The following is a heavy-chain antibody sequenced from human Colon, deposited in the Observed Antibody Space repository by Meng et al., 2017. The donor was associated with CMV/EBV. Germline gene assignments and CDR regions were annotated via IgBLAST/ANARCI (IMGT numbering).Heavy chain of an antibody. CDR3: ARGGQLGILVYFEL. Sequence: ASVKVSCKASGYALNDYYMHWVRQAPGQGLEWIGVMYPSGDFTHYEQKFQGRVIMTRDTSTSTFYVELSSLTSEDTAVYYCARGGQLGILVYFELWGPGTLVTVSS. D-gene: IGHD1-14*01. CDR2: MYPSGDFT. CDR1: GYALNDYY. V-gene: IGHV1-46*02. J-gene: IGHJ4*02.